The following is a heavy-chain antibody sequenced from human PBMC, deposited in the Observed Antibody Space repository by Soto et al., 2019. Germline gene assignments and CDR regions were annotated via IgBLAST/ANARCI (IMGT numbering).Heavy chain of an antibody. D-gene: IGHD6-13*01. V-gene: IGHV4-4*02. CDR3: ARRERAAGTDWWFDP. J-gene: IGHJ5*02. Sequence: SETLSLTCGVSGDSITSTSYWSWVRQPPGKGLEWIGEIYHSGGTNSNPSLKSRVTISVDTSKNQFSLKLSSVTAADTAVYYCARRERAAGTDWWFDPWGQGTLVTVSS. CDR1: GDSITSTSY. CDR2: IYHSGGT.